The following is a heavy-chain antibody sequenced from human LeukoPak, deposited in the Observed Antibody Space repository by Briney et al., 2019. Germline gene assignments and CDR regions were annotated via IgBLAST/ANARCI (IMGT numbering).Heavy chain of an antibody. CDR1: GFTVSSNY. V-gene: IGHV3-53*01. CDR2: IYSGGST. J-gene: IGHJ4*02. CDR3: ARDCSSTSCYAY. Sequence: GGSLRLSCAASGFTVSSNYMSWVRQAPGKGLEWVSVIYSGGSTYYADSVKGRFTISRDNSKNTLYLQMNSLRAEDTAVYYCARDCSSTSCYAYWGRGTLVTVSS. D-gene: IGHD2-2*01.